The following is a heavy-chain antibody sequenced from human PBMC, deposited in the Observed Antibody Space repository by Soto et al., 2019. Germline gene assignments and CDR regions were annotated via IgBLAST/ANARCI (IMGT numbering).Heavy chain of an antibody. J-gene: IGHJ6*02. CDR3: ARDQIQLWLLGAMDV. CDR2: ISSSSSYI. Sequence: EVQLVESGGGLVKPGGSLRLSCAASGFTFSSYSMNWVRQAPGKGLEWVSSISSSSSYIYYADSVKGRFTISRDNAKNSLYLQMNSLRAEDTAVYYCARDQIQLWLLGAMDVWGQGTTVTVSS. V-gene: IGHV3-21*01. CDR1: GFTFSSYS. D-gene: IGHD5-18*01.